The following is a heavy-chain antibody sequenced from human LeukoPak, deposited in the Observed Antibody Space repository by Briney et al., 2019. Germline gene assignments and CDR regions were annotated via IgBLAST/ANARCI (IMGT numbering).Heavy chain of an antibody. CDR1: GFTFSSYS. J-gene: IGHJ4*02. Sequence: GGSLRLSCAASGFTFSSYSMNWVRQAPGKGLEWVANIKQDGSEKYYVDSVKGRFTISRDNAKNSLYLQMNSLRAEDTAVYYCARVQYSSGPFDYWGQGTLVTVSS. CDR2: IKQDGSEK. CDR3: ARVQYSSGPFDY. V-gene: IGHV3-7*01. D-gene: IGHD6-25*01.